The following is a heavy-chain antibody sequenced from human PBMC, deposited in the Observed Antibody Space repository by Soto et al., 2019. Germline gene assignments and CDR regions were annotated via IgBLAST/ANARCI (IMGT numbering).Heavy chain of an antibody. CDR2: IYYSGST. J-gene: IGHJ4*02. CDR1: GGSISSGGYY. D-gene: IGHD6-13*01. V-gene: IGHV4-39*07. CDR3: ARALWVTAAPPDY. Sequence: SETLSLTCTVSGGSISSGGYYWGWIRQPPGKGLEWIGSIYYSGSTYYNPSLKSRVTISVDTSKNQFSLKLSSVTAADTAVYYCARALWVTAAPPDYWGQGTLVTVSS.